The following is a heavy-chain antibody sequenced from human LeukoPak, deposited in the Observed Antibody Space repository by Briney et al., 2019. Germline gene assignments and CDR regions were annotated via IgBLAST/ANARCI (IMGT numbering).Heavy chain of an antibody. CDR2: ISSSSSYI. Sequence: GGSLRLSCAASGFTFSSYSMNWVRQAPGKGLEWVSSISSSSSYIYYADSVKGRFTISRDNAKNSLYLQMNSLRAEDTAVYYCARGRSGYDYGYCYWGQGTLVTVSS. J-gene: IGHJ4*02. CDR3: ARGRSGYDYGYCY. CDR1: GFTFSSYS. D-gene: IGHD5-12*01. V-gene: IGHV3-21*01.